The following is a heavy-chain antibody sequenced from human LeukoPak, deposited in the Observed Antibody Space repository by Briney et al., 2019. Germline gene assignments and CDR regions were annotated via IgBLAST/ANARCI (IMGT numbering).Heavy chain of an antibody. CDR2: INPNSGGT. J-gene: IGHJ6*03. V-gene: IGHV1-69*05. Sequence: ASVKVSCKASGGTFSSYAISWVRQAPGQGLEWMGWINPNSGGTNYAQKFQGWVTMTTDESTSTAYMELSSLRSEDTAVYYCASTLFEYSSSSGDYYYYMDVWGKGTTVTVSS. CDR1: GGTFSSYA. D-gene: IGHD6-6*01. CDR3: ASTLFEYSSSSGDYYYYMDV.